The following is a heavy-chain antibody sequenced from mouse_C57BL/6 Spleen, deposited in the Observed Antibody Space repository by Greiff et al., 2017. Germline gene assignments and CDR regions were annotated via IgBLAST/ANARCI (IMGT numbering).Heavy chain of an antibody. Sequence: QVQLQQPGAELVKPGASVKMSCKASGYTFTSYWITWVKQRPGQGLAWIGDIYPGSGSTNYNEKFKSKATLTVDTSSSTAYMQLSSRTSEDSAVYYCARWDYDGAWFAYWGQGTLVTVSA. V-gene: IGHV1-55*01. J-gene: IGHJ3*01. CDR2: IYPGSGST. CDR3: ARWDYDGAWFAY. D-gene: IGHD2-4*01. CDR1: GYTFTSYW.